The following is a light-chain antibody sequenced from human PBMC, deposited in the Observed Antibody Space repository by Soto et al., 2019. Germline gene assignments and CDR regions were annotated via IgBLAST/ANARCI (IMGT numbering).Light chain of an antibody. J-gene: IGKJ2*01. CDR3: QQYGSSSYT. Sequence: EIVLTQSPGTLSLSPGERATLSCRASQSISSSYLAWYQQKPGQATRLLIYAASSRATAIPDRFSGSGSGTDFTLTISRLAPEDFAVYYCQQYGSSSYTFGQGTKLEIK. CDR1: QSISSSY. V-gene: IGKV3-20*01. CDR2: AAS.